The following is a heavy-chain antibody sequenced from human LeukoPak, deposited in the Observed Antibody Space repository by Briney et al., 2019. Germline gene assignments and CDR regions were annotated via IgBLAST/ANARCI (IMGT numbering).Heavy chain of an antibody. Sequence: ASVKVSCKASGYTFTNYDINWVRQATGQGLEWMGWMNPNSGITGYAQKFQGRVTMTRNTSISTAYMELSSLRSEDTALYYCARDIAGATKGGWFDTWGQGTPVTVSS. CDR1: GYTFTNYD. J-gene: IGHJ5*02. V-gene: IGHV1-8*01. D-gene: IGHD1-26*01. CDR2: MNPNSGIT. CDR3: ARDIAGATKGGWFDT.